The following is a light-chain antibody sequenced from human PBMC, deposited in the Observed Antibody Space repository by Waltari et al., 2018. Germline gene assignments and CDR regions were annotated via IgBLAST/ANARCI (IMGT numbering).Light chain of an antibody. Sequence: QSALTQPASVPGSPGQSITIPSTGTSSDVGGYDYVSWYQQHPGKAPILIIYGVSSRPSGISIRFSGSKSGNTASLTISGLQAEDEADYYCSSYASSVTHVFGTGTKVTVL. J-gene: IGLJ1*01. CDR1: SSDVGGYDY. CDR3: SSYASSVTHV. V-gene: IGLV2-14*03. CDR2: GVS.